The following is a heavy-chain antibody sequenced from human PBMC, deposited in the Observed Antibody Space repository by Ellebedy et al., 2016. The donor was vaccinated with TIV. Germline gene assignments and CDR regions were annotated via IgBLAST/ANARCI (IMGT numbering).Heavy chain of an antibody. CDR3: ARGRGYSSSSGYYYYYMDV. CDR2: INHSGST. CDR1: GGSFSGYY. V-gene: IGHV4-34*01. D-gene: IGHD6-6*01. J-gene: IGHJ6*03. Sequence: SETLSLXXAVYGGSFSGYYWSWIRQPPGKGLEWIGEINHSGSTNYNPSLKSRVTISVDTSKNQFSLKLSSVTAADTAVYYCARGRGYSSSSGYYYYYMDVWGKGTTVTVSS.